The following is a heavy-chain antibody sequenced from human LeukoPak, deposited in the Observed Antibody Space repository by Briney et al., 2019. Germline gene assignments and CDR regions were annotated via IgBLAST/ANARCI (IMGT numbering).Heavy chain of an antibody. D-gene: IGHD5-12*01. CDR1: GFTFDDYA. J-gene: IGHJ4*02. CDR2: ISWNSGSI. V-gene: IGHV3-9*01. CDR3: AKDWDSGYSYYFDY. Sequence: GGSLRLSCAASGFTFDDYAMHWVRQAPGKGLEWVSGISWNSGSIGYADSVKGRFAISRDNAKNSLYLQMNSLRAEDTALYYCAKDWDSGYSYYFDYWGQGTLVTVSS.